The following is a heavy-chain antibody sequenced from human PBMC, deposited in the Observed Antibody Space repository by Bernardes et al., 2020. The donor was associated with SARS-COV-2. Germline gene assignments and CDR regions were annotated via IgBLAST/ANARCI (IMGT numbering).Heavy chain of an antibody. J-gene: IGHJ4*02. CDR2: NNPNTGGT. CDR1: GYTFTGYF. V-gene: IGHV1-2*02. Sequence: ASVKVSCKASGYTFTGYFIHWVRQAPGQRLEWMGWNNPNTGGTNYIQKFQGRVTMTRDTSITTAYMELSRLGSDDTAIYYCARTRTTISTTGIPVDYWGQGTLVTVSS. CDR3: ARTRTTISTTGIPVDY. D-gene: IGHD2-21*02.